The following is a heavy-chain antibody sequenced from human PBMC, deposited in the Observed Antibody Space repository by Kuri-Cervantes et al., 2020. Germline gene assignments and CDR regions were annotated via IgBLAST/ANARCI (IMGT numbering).Heavy chain of an antibody. CDR3: ASLDNYNFGH. Sequence: SQTLSLTCAVYGGSFSGYYWSWIRQPPGKGLEWIGEINHSGSTNYNPSLKSRVTISVDTSKNQFSLKLSSVTAADTAVYYCASLDNYNFGHWGQGTLVTVSS. CDR2: INHSGST. J-gene: IGHJ4*02. CDR1: GGSFSGYY. V-gene: IGHV4-34*01. D-gene: IGHD5-24*01.